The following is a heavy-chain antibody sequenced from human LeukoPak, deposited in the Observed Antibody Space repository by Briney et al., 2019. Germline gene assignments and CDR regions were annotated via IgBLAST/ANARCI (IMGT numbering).Heavy chain of an antibody. D-gene: IGHD6-13*01. Sequence: SVKVSCKASGYTFTGYYMHWVRQAPGQGLEWMGWINPSSGGAKYAQNFQGRVILTTDTSIRTAYMELSSLRSDDTAVYYCARSSPPTYYHFYYYMDVWGKGSTVTVSS. CDR3: ARSSPPTYYHFYYYMDV. V-gene: IGHV1-2*02. CDR2: INPSSGGA. J-gene: IGHJ6*03. CDR1: GYTFTGYY.